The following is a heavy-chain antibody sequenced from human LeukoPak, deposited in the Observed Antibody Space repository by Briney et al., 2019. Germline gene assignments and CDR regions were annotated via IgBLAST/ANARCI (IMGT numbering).Heavy chain of an antibody. CDR1: GGSISSSSYY. CDR3: ASAVGYCSGGSCSVPDY. V-gene: IGHV4-39*07. D-gene: IGHD2-15*01. CDR2: IYYSGST. Sequence: SETLSLTCTVSGGSISSSSYYWGWIRQPPGKGLEWIGSIYYSGSTYYNPSLKSRVTISVDTSKNQFSLKLSSVTAADTAVYYCASAVGYCSGGSCSVPDYWGQGTLVTVSS. J-gene: IGHJ4*02.